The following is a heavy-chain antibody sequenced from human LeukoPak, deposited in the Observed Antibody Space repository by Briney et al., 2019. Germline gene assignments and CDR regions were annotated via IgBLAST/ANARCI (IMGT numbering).Heavy chain of an antibody. V-gene: IGHV3-30*10. D-gene: IGHD2-21*02. CDR3: ARGTPTKTYCGGDCYAGWFDP. CDR2: ISSDGRNK. CDR1: RFTFSTYA. J-gene: IGHJ5*02. Sequence: PGGSLRLSCAASRFTFSTYAMHWVRQAPGKGLEWVALISSDGRNKYYTDSVKGRFTVSRDNSKKTLFLQMNSLRSEDTAVYYCARGTPTKTYCGGDCYAGWFDPWGQGTLVTVSS.